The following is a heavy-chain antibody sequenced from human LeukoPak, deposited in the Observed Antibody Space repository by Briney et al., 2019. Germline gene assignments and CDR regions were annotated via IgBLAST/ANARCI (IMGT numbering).Heavy chain of an antibody. CDR3: ARGRIRIWFGESNWFDP. CDR2: INHSGST. J-gene: IGHJ5*02. CDR1: GGSFSGYY. D-gene: IGHD3-10*01. Sequence: SETLSLTCAVYGGSFSGYYWSWIRQPPGKGLEWIGEINHSGSTNDNPSLKSRVTISVDTSKNQFSLKLSSVTAADTAVYYCARGRIRIWFGESNWFDPWGQGTLVTVSS. V-gene: IGHV4-34*01.